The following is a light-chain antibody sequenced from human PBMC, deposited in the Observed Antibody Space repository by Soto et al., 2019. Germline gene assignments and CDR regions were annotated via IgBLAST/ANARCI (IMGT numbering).Light chain of an antibody. CDR2: DAS. J-gene: IGKJ5*01. CDR1: QSVSHS. V-gene: IGKV3-11*01. CDR3: QQRGNWPPSIT. Sequence: EVVLTQSPATLSLSPGDRATLSCRASQSVSHSLAWYQQKPGQAPRLLIHDASSRATGIPARFSGSGSETDFTLTISSLEPEDFAVYYCQQRGNWPPSITFGQGTRLEIK.